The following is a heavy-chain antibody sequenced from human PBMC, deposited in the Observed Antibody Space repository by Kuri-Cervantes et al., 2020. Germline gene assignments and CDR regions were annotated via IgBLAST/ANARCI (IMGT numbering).Heavy chain of an antibody. CDR3: ARGDYYYYYGMDV. J-gene: IGHJ6*02. CDR1: GYTFTGYY. V-gene: IGHV1-2*02. Sequence: ASVKVSCKASGYTFTGYYMHWVRQAPGQGLEWMGWINPNSGGTNYAQKFQGRVTMTRDTSISTAHMELSRLRSGDTAVYYCARGDYYYYYGMDVWGQGTTVTVSS. CDR2: INPNSGGT.